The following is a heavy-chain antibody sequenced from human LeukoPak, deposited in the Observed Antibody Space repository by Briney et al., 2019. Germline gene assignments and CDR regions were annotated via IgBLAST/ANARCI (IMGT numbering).Heavy chain of an antibody. Sequence: PGRSLRLSCAASGFTFSSYGMHWVRQAPGKGLEWVAVIWYDGSNKYYADSVKGRFTISRDNSKNTLYLQMNSLRAEDTVVYYCAREGLYYFDYWGQGTLVTVSS. CDR3: AREGLYYFDY. CDR2: IWYDGSNK. J-gene: IGHJ4*02. V-gene: IGHV3-33*01. CDR1: GFTFSSYG.